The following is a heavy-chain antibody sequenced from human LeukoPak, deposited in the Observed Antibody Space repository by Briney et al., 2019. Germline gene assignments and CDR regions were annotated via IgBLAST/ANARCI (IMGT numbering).Heavy chain of an antibody. CDR2: IWYDGSNK. Sequence: GGSLRLSCAASGFTFSSYGMHWVRQAPGKGLEWVAVIWYDGSNKYYADSVKGRFTISRDNSKNTLYLQMNSLRAEDTAVYYCAREPYDSSGYADAFDIWGQGTMVTVSS. CDR3: AREPYDSSGYADAFDI. J-gene: IGHJ3*02. D-gene: IGHD3-22*01. CDR1: GFTFSSYG. V-gene: IGHV3-33*01.